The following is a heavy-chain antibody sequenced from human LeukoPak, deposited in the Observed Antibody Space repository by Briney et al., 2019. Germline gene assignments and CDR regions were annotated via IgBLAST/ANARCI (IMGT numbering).Heavy chain of an antibody. V-gene: IGHV7-4-1*02. J-gene: IGHJ5*02. CDR2: ISTNTGNP. Sequence: ASVKVSCKSSGYTFTSYAMNWVRQAPGQGLEWMGWISTNTGNPTYAQGFTGRFVFSLDTSVSTAYLQISSLKAEDTAVYYCARRKVGYCSGGSCYNWFDPWGQGTLVTVSS. CDR1: GYTFTSYA. CDR3: ARRKVGYCSGGSCYNWFDP. D-gene: IGHD2-15*01.